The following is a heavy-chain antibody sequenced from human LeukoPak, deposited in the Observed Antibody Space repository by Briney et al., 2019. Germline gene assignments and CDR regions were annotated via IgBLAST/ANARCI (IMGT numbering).Heavy chain of an antibody. V-gene: IGHV4-34*01. CDR2: INHSGST. Sequence: SETLSLTCAVYGGSFSGYYWSWIRQPPGKGLEWIGEINHSGSTNYNPSLKSRVTISVDRSKNQFSLKLSSVTAADTAVYYCARAYDSSGYYSLYFDYWGQGTLVTVSP. J-gene: IGHJ4*02. CDR3: ARAYDSSGYYSLYFDY. CDR1: GGSFSGYY. D-gene: IGHD3-22*01.